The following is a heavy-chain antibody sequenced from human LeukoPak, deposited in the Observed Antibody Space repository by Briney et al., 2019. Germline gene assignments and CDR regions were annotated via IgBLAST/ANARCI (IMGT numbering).Heavy chain of an antibody. J-gene: IGHJ4*02. CDR3: AKDIRGYGPNYFDY. D-gene: IGHD5-18*01. CDR2: ISWNSGSI. Sequence: GRSLRLSCAASGFTFDDYAMHWVRQAPGKGLEWASGISWNSGSIGYADSVKGRFTISRDNAKNSLYLQMNSLRAEDTALYYCAKDIRGYGPNYFDYWGQGTLVTVSS. V-gene: IGHV3-9*01. CDR1: GFTFDDYA.